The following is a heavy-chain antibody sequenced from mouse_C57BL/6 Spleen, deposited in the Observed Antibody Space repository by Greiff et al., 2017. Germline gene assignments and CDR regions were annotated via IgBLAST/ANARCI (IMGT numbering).Heavy chain of an antibody. CDR3: ARTHSSGYGFAY. J-gene: IGHJ3*01. CDR1: GYTFTSYW. D-gene: IGHD3-2*02. Sequence: QVQLQQSGAELVRPGSSVKLSCKASGYTFTSYWMHWVKQRPIQGLEWIGNIDPSDSETHYNQKFKDKATLTVDKSSSTAYMQLSSLTSEDSAVYYCARTHSSGYGFAYWGQGTLVTVSA. CDR2: IDPSDSET. V-gene: IGHV1-52*01.